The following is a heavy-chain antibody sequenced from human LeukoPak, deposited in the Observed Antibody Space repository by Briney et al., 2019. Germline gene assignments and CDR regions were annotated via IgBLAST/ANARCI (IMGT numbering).Heavy chain of an antibody. D-gene: IGHD3-3*01. Sequence: ASVKVSCKVSGYIFSDYYIHWVQQAPGKGLEWMGLVDPEDGETIYAEEFQARVTITADTSRDIAYMELSSLSFDDTAVYYCATLGGRAGLRFLESPGASHYWGQGTLVTVSS. CDR2: VDPEDGET. CDR3: ATLGGRAGLRFLESPGASHY. CDR1: GYIFSDYY. J-gene: IGHJ4*02. V-gene: IGHV1-69-2*01.